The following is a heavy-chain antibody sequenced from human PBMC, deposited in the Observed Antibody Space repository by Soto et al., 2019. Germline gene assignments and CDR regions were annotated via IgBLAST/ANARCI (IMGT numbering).Heavy chain of an antibody. J-gene: IGHJ4*02. CDR1: GLTFSSYA. V-gene: IGHV3-23*01. D-gene: IGHD6-19*01. Sequence: EVQLLESGGGLVQPGGSLRLSCAASGLTFSSYAMSWDRQAPGKGLEWVSAISGSGGSTYYADSVKGRFTISRDNSKNPLYLQMNSLRAEDTAVYYCAKKKWVVLHSNFDYWGQGTLVTVSS. CDR3: AKKKWVVLHSNFDY. CDR2: ISGSGGST.